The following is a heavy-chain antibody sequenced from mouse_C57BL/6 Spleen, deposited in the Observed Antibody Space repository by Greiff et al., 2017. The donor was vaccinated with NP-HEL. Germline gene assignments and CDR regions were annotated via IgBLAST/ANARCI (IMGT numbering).Heavy chain of an antibody. Sequence: VQLQQSGPELVKPGASVKISCKASGYSFTDYNMNWVKQSNGKSLEWIGVINPNYGTTSYNQKFKGKATLTVDQSSSTAYMQLNSLTSEYSAVYYCASPTVVEGAWCAYWGQGTLVTVSA. D-gene: IGHD1-1*01. J-gene: IGHJ3*01. V-gene: IGHV1-39*01. CDR1: GYSFTDYN. CDR2: INPNYGTT. CDR3: ASPTVVEGAWCAY.